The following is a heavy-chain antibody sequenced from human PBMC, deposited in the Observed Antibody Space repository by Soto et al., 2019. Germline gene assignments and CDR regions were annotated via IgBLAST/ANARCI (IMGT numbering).Heavy chain of an antibody. CDR2: IFSDGSKQ. V-gene: IGHV3-30*09. CDR3: VRTIAVAGTDAFDM. J-gene: IGHJ3*02. Sequence: QVQLVEAGGGVVQPGRSLRLSCAASRFTLRYYALHWIRQAPGKGPEWMAVIFSDGSKQNYAESVKGRFAISRDNSMSTLDLPMNRLRVDDTAVYYFVRTIAVAGTDAFDMWGQGTMVTVSS. D-gene: IGHD6-19*01. CDR1: RFTLRYYA.